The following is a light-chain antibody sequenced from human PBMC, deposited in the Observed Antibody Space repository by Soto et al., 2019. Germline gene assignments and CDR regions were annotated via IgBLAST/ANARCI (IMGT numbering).Light chain of an antibody. CDR3: CSYAGSSTLV. CDR2: EGS. CDR1: SSDVGSYNL. J-gene: IGLJ1*01. V-gene: IGLV2-23*01. Sequence: QSALAQPASVSGSPGQSITISCTGTSSDVGSYNLVSWYQQHPGKAPKLTIYEGSKRPSGVSNRFSGSKSGNTASLTISGLQAEDEADYYCCSYAGSSTLVFGTGTKVTVL.